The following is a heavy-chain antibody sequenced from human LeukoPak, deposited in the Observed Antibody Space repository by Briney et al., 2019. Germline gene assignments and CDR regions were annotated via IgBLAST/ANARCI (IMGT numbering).Heavy chain of an antibody. CDR1: GFTFSSYG. CDR3: AREVGATPAAWASWFDP. CDR2: IWYDGSNK. J-gene: IGHJ5*02. Sequence: GGSLRLSCAASGFTFSSYGMHWVRQAPGKELEWVAVIWYDGSNKYYADSVKGRFTISRDNSKNTLYLQMNSLRAEDTAVYYCAREVGATPAAWASWFDPWGQGTLVTVSS. D-gene: IGHD1-26*01. V-gene: IGHV3-33*01.